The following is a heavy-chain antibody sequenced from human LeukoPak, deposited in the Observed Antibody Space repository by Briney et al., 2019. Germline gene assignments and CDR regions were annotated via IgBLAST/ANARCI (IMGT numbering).Heavy chain of an antibody. D-gene: IGHD3-10*01. CDR3: AASGVPASSGRIGY. CDR1: GFTLSNYW. V-gene: IGHV3-74*01. CDR2: INSDGSST. Sequence: PGGSLRLSCAASGFTLSNYWMFWVRQVPGKGLVWVSRINSDGSSTNYADFVKGRFTISRDNAKNTLYLQMNSLRADDTAVYYCAASGVPASSGRIGYWGQGTLITVSS. J-gene: IGHJ4*02.